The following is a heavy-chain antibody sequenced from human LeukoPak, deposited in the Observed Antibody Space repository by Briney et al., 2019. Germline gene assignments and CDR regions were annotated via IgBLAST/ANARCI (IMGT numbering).Heavy chain of an antibody. CDR1: GSALSTYA. D-gene: IGHD4-11*01. CDR2: ISASGGGT. V-gene: IGHV3-23*01. CDR3: AIYTNLHFDY. Sequence: GGSLRLSCAASGSALSTYAMNWVRQAPGQGLEWISSISASGGGTYYADSVKGRFSVSRDNSKNTLYLQMNSLRVEDTAVYYCAIYTNLHFDYWGQGTLVTVSS. J-gene: IGHJ4*02.